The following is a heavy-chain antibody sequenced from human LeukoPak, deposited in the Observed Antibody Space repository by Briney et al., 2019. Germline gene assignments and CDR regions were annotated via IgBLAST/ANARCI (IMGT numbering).Heavy chain of an antibody. J-gene: IGHJ3*02. D-gene: IGHD3-3*01. CDR1: GFTFSDYY. CDR3: AREGRSPFWSGYTPAAFDI. V-gene: IGHV3-11*01. CDR2: ISSSGSTI. Sequence: GGSLRLSCAASGFTFSDYYMSWIRQAPGKGLEWGSYISSSGSTIYYADSVKGRFTISRDNAKSSLYLTMNSLRAEHTAVYYCAREGRSPFWSGYTPAAFDIWGQGTMVTVSS.